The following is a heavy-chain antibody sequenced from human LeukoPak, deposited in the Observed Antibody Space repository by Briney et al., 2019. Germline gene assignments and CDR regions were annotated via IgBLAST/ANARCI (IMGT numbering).Heavy chain of an antibody. Sequence: SETLSLTCAVYGGSFSGYYWSWIRQPPGKGLEWIGEINHSGSTNYNPSLKSRVTISVDTSKNQFSLELSSVTAADTAVYYCARGPDIVVTANSNWFDPWGQGTLVTVSS. D-gene: IGHD2-21*02. CDR2: INHSGST. V-gene: IGHV4-34*01. CDR1: GGSFSGYY. CDR3: ARGPDIVVTANSNWFDP. J-gene: IGHJ5*02.